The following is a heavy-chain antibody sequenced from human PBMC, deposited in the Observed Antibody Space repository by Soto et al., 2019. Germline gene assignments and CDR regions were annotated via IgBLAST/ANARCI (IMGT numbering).Heavy chain of an antibody. CDR3: ARGVCSGTYYNQYNWFDP. CDR1: GYTFTYYY. CDR2: INPSSGGT. J-gene: IGHJ5*02. V-gene: IGHV1-46*01. Sequence: ASVKVSCTASGYTFTYYYIHWVRQAPGQGLEWMGIINPSSGGTSYAQKFQGRVTMTRDTSTSTVYMELRSLRSDDTAVYYCARGVCSGTYYNQYNWFDPWGQGTLVTVSS. D-gene: IGHD3-10*02.